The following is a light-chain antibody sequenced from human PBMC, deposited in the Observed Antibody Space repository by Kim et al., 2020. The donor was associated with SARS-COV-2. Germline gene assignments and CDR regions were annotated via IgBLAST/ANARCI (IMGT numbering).Light chain of an antibody. Sequence: PGRTARITWGGNNIGGKSVHWYQQKPGQAPLLVISYDSDRPSGIPERFSGSNSGNTATLTISRVEAGDEADYYCQVWDTNSDHPGVFGGGTQLTVL. CDR2: YDS. V-gene: IGLV3-21*04. J-gene: IGLJ3*02. CDR1: NIGGKS. CDR3: QVWDTNSDHPGV.